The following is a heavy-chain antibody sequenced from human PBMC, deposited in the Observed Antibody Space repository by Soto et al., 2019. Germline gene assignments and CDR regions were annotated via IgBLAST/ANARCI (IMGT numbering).Heavy chain of an antibody. CDR1: GFTFTSSA. V-gene: IGHV1-58*01. CDR2: IVVGSGNT. J-gene: IGHJ4*02. CDR3: AADHDIVVVPAAY. Sequence: SVKVSCKASGFTFTSSAVQWVRQARGQRLEWIGWIVVGSGNTNYAQKFQERVTITRDMSTSTAYMELCSLRSEDTAVYYCAADHDIVVVPAAYWGQGTLVTVSS. D-gene: IGHD2-2*01.